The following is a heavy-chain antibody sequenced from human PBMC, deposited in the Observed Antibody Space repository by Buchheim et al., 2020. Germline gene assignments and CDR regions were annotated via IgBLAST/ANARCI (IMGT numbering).Heavy chain of an antibody. CDR1: GYSFTGAY. D-gene: IGHD5-18*01. CDR3: ARRVWDSSGYNFDF. CDR2: IYPGDSYT. Sequence: EVQLVQSGAEVKRPGESLKISCQGSGYSFTGAYIAWVRQMPGKGLEWMGNIYPGDSYTAYNPSFQGQVTMSVDKSIRTAYLQWYSLKASDSAVYYCARRVWDSSGYNFDFWGQGTL. J-gene: IGHJ4*02. V-gene: IGHV5-51*01.